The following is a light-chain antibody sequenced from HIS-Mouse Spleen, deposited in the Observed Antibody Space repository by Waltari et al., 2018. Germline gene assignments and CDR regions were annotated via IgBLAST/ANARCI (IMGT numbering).Light chain of an antibody. CDR2: KDS. CDR3: QSADSSGNYVV. J-gene: IGLJ2*01. V-gene: IGLV3-25*03. Sequence: SYELTQPPSVSVSPGQTARITCSGDALPKQYAYWYQQKPGQAPVGVIYKDSERPSGIPERFSGYSSGTTVTLTISGVQAEDEADYYCQSADSSGNYVVFGGGTKLTVL. CDR1: ALPKQY.